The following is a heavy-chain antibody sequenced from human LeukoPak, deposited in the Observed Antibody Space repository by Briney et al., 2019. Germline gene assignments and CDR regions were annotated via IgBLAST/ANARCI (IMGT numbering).Heavy chain of an antibody. J-gene: IGHJ4*02. CDR2: MYIGGRT. CDR1: GTSIRSGSYY. D-gene: IGHD3-22*01. V-gene: IGHV4-61*02. CDR3: ARSSSGYYGDYFDY. Sequence: PSQTLSLTCTVTGTSIRSGSYYWNWIRQAAGKGLEWIGRMYIGGRTTYNPSLKSRVTISVDRSKNQFSLKLSSVTAADTAVYYCARSSSGYYGDYFDYWGQGTLVTVSS.